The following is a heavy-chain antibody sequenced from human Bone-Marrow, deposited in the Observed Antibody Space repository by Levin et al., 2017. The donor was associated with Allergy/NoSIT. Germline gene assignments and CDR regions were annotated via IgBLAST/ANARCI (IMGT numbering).Heavy chain of an antibody. CDR1: GFTFSRFV. CDR3: ATAGPTSGYADAFEF. V-gene: IGHV3-30*04. CDR2: ISHDERSI. J-gene: IGHJ3*01. Sequence: GGSLRLSCAVSGFTFSRFVLHWVRQAPGKGLEWVAVISHDERSIIYADSVRGRFTISKDNSKNTLYLQMNSLRDEDTAVYYCATAGPTSGYADAFEFWGQGTTVTVSS. D-gene: IGHD3-22*01.